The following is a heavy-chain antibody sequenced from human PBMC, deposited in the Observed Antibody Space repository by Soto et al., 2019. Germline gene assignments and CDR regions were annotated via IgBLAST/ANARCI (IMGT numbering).Heavy chain of an antibody. CDR2: IIPILGTA. CDR1: GGTFSSYA. J-gene: IGHJ6*02. CDR3: ARGDCSGGSCYYYYYYGMDV. Sequence: QVQLVQSGAEVKKPGSSVKVSCKASGGTFSSYAISWVRQAPGQGLEWMGGIIPILGTANYAQKFQGRVTITADESTSTAYMGLSSLRSEDTAVYYCARGDCSGGSCYYYYYYGMDVWGQGTTVTVSS. D-gene: IGHD2-15*01. V-gene: IGHV1-69*01.